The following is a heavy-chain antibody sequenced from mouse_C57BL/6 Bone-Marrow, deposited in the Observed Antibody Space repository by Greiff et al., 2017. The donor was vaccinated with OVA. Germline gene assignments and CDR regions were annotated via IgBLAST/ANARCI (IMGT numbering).Heavy chain of an antibody. V-gene: IGHV5-4*01. CDR1: GFTFSSYA. CDR3: ARETGGWDWYFDV. CDR2: ISDGGSYT. J-gene: IGHJ1*03. D-gene: IGHD3-3*01. Sequence: EVQGVESGGGLVKPGGSLKLSCAASGFTFSSYAMSWVRQTPEKRLEWVATISDGGSYTYYPDNVKGRFTISRDNAKNNLYLQMSHLKSEDTAMYYCARETGGWDWYFDVWGTGTTVTVSS.